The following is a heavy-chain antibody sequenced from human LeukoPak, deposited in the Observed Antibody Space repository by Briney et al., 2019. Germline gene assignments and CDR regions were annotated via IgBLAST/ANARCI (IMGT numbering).Heavy chain of an antibody. CDR1: GFTFDDYA. J-gene: IGHJ4*02. V-gene: IGHV3-9*01. D-gene: IGHD6-19*01. CDR3: AKDMSLDSSGWQNYFGY. CDR2: ISWNGGSI. Sequence: GRSLRLSCAASGFTFDDYAMHWVRQAPGKGLEWVSGISWNGGSIGYADSVKGRFTISRDNAKNSLYLQMNSLRAEDTALYYCAKDMSLDSSGWQNYFGYWGQGTLVTVYS.